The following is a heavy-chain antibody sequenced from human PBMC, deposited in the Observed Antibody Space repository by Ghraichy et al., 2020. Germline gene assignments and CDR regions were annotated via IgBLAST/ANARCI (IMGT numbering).Heavy chain of an antibody. Sequence: SETLSLTCTVSGGSISSYYWSWIRQPPGKRLEWIGYIYYSGSTNYNPSLKSRVTISVDTSKNQFSLKLSSVTAADTAVYYCARGLDKTPYDFWSGYSYYYGMDVWGQGTTVTVSS. CDR2: IYYSGST. V-gene: IGHV4-59*01. D-gene: IGHD3-3*01. J-gene: IGHJ6*02. CDR3: ARGLDKTPYDFWSGYSYYYGMDV. CDR1: GGSISSYY.